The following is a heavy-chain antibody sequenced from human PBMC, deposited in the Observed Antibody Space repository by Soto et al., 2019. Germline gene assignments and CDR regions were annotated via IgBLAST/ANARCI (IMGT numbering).Heavy chain of an antibody. CDR2: IQNDASLT. CDR3: VRGQRGGFDL. Sequence: LVESGGGLVQSGGSLRLSCAASGFTFDYYWMHWVCQVPGKGLLWVSHIQNDASLTTYADSVKGRFIISRDNAKNTLYLQMNGLRVEDTAVYFCVRGQRGGFDLWGQGTMVTLSS. V-gene: IGHV3-74*01. J-gene: IGHJ3*01. CDR1: GFTFDYYW. D-gene: IGHD2-15*01.